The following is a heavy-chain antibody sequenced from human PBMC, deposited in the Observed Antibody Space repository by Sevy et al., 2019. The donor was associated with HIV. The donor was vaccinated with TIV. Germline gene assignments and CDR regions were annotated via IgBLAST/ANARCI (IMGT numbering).Heavy chain of an antibody. D-gene: IGHD2-2*01. V-gene: IGHV3-30*02. Sequence: GGSLRLSCAASGFTFNVYGMHWVRQAPGKGLQWVAFTRYDGSTKYYADSVKGRFTISRDNSKNTLYLQMNGLRVEDTATYYCAKDLTERYSTASGDFDYWGQGSLVTVSS. CDR3: AKDLTERYSTASGDFDY. J-gene: IGHJ4*02. CDR2: TRYDGSTK. CDR1: GFTFNVYG.